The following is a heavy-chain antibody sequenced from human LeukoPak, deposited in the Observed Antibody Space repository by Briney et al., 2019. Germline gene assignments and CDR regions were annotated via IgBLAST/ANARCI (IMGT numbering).Heavy chain of an antibody. D-gene: IGHD3-10*01. CDR2: IIPILGIA. Sequence: ASVKVSCKASGGTFSSYAISWVRQAPGQGLEWMGWIIPILGIANYAQKFQGRVTITADKSTSTAYMELSSLRSEDTAVYYCAREGGITKDAFDIWGQGTMVTVSS. CDR3: AREGGITKDAFDI. V-gene: IGHV1-69*10. CDR1: GGTFSSYA. J-gene: IGHJ3*02.